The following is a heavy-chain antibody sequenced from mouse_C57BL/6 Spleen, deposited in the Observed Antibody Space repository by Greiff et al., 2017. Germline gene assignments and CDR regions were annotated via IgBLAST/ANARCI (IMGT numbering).Heavy chain of an antibody. Sequence: QVQLKESGPGLVQPSQSLSITCTVSGFSLTSYGVHWVRQSPGKGLEWLGVIWSGGSTDYTAAFISRLSISKDNSKSQVFFKMNSLQADDTAIYYCASNDWDWFAYWGQVTLVTVSA. D-gene: IGHD4-1*01. CDR2: IWSGGST. CDR3: ASNDWDWFAY. J-gene: IGHJ3*01. CDR1: GFSLTSYG. V-gene: IGHV2-2*01.